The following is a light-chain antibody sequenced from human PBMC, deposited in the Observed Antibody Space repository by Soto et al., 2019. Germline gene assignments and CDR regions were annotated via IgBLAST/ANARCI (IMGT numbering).Light chain of an antibody. V-gene: IGLV2-14*02. CDR3: SSYTVSSTYV. Sequence: QSVLTQPASVSASPGQSITISCTGTSSVVGSSNLVSWYQHHPGKAPKLMIFDVTNRPSGVSNRFSGSKSGNTASLTISGLQADDEADYYCSSYTVSSTYVFGTGTKVTVL. CDR1: SSVVGSSNL. J-gene: IGLJ1*01. CDR2: DVT.